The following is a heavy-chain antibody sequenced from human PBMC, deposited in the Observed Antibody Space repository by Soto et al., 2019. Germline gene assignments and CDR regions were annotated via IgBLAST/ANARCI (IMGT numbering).Heavy chain of an antibody. D-gene: IGHD3-9*01. V-gene: IGHV1-24*01. CDR1: GYTLTELS. CDR2: FDPEDGET. CDR3: ATGGRLRYCDWARGPYFDY. J-gene: IGHJ4*02. Sequence: ASVKVSCKVSGYTLTELSMHWVRHAPGKGLEWMGGFDPEDGETIYAQKFQGRVTMTEDTSTDTAYMELSSLRSEDTAVYYCATGGRLRYCDWARGPYFDYWGQGTLVTVSS.